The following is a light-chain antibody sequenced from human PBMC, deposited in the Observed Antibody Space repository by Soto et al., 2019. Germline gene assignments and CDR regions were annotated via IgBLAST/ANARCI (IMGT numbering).Light chain of an antibody. CDR2: GAS. Sequence: EIVMTQSPATLSVSPGERATLSCRASQSVSSNLAWYQQKPGQAPRLLIYGASPRATGIPARFSVSGSGTEFTLTISSLQSEDFAVYYCQQYNNWPPPLTFGGGTKVEIK. J-gene: IGKJ4*01. CDR3: QQYNNWPPPLT. V-gene: IGKV3-15*01. CDR1: QSVSSN.